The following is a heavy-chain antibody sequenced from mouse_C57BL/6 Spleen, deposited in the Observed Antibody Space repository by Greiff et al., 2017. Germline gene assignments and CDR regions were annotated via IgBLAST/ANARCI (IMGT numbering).Heavy chain of an antibody. CDR2: ISYDGSN. Sequence: VQLKESGPGLVKPSQSLSLTCSVTGYSITSGYYWNWIRQFPGNKLEWMGYISYDGSNNYNPSLKNRISITRDTSKNQFFLKLNSVTTEDTATYYCARDWDGGFDYWGQGTTLTVSS. J-gene: IGHJ2*01. CDR3: ARDWDGGFDY. V-gene: IGHV3-6*01. D-gene: IGHD4-1*01. CDR1: GYSITSGYY.